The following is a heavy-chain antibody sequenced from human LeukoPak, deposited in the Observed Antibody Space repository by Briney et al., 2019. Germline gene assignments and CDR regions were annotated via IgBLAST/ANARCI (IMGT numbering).Heavy chain of an antibody. CDR2: IHYAGKT. CDR1: GVSISSYH. Sequence: SSETLSLTCSVSGVSISSYHWGWIRQPPGKGLEWIGSIHYAGKTYYKPSLKSRVNIYIDTAKSQFFLNLRSVTAADTAVHYCAGEYSSSAGFWGQGTLVTVSS. J-gene: IGHJ4*02. V-gene: IGHV4-39*07. D-gene: IGHD6-6*01. CDR3: AGEYSSSAGF.